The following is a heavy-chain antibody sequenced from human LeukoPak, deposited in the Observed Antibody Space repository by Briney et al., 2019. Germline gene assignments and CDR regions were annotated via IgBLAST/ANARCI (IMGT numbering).Heavy chain of an antibody. J-gene: IGHJ4*02. Sequence: GGSLRLSCAASGFTFSSYSMNWVRQAPGKGLEWVSSISSSSSYIYYADSVKGRFSISRDNAKNSLYLQMNSLRAEDTAVYYCARPRAVAGGGYDYWGQGTLVTVFS. CDR1: GFTFSSYS. V-gene: IGHV3-21*01. D-gene: IGHD6-19*01. CDR2: ISSSSSYI. CDR3: ARPRAVAGGGYDY.